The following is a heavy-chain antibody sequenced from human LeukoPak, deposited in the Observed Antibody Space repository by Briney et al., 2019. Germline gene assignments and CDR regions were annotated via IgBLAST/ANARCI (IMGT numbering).Heavy chain of an antibody. J-gene: IGHJ3*02. CDR2: IYYSRST. Sequence: PSETLSLTCTVSGGSISSSSYYWGWIRQPPGKGLEWIGSIYYSRSTYYNPSLKSRVTISVDTSKNQFSLKLSSVTAADTAVYYCARPSSSGIDAFDIWGQGTMVTVSS. V-gene: IGHV4-39*01. CDR3: ARPSSSGIDAFDI. CDR1: GGSISSSSYY. D-gene: IGHD6-6*01.